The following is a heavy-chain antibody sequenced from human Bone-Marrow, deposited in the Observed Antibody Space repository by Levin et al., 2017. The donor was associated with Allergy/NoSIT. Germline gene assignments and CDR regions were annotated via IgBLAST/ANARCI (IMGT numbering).Heavy chain of an antibody. CDR3: AKCRARAGPACFDI. CDR1: GFSSDYYA. J-gene: IGHJ3*02. Sequence: GGSLRLSCVGSGFSSDYYALHWVRQVPGKGLEWVSGISWNSGTLEYAESVKGRFTISKDSAKNSVYLQMNSLRVEDAALYHCAKCRARAGPACFDIWGHGTMVIVSS. V-gene: IGHV3-9*02. D-gene: IGHD6-13*01. CDR2: ISWNSGTL.